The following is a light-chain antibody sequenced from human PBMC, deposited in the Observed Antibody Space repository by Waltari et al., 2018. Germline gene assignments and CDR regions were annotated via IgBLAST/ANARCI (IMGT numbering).Light chain of an antibody. CDR2: GAS. J-gene: IGKJ2*01. CDR1: QSVSSSY. Sequence: EIVLTQSPGTLSLSPGERATLSCRASQSVSSSYLAWYQQKPGQAPRLLIYGASSMATGIPDRFSGSGSGTDFTLTISRLEPEDFAVYYCQQYGSSPSEYTFGQGTKLEIK. V-gene: IGKV3-20*01. CDR3: QQYGSSPSEYT.